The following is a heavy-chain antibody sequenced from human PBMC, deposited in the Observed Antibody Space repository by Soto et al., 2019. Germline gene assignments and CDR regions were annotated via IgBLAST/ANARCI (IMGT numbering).Heavy chain of an antibody. D-gene: IGHD4-4*01. V-gene: IGHV5-51*01. CDR3: AIPTRLTTGYYYYAMDV. Sequence: GESLKISCKGSGYSFTSYWIGWVRQMPGKGLEWMGIIYPGDSDTRYSPSFQGQVTISADKSISTAYLQWSSLKASDTAMYYCAIPTRLTTGYYYYAMDVWGQGTTVTVSS. CDR2: IYPGDSDT. CDR1: GYSFTSYW. J-gene: IGHJ6*02.